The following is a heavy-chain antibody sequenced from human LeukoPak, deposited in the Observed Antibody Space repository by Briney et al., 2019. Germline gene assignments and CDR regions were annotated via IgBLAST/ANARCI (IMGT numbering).Heavy chain of an antibody. Sequence: GESLKISCKGSGYSFTSYWIGWVRQMPGKGLEWMGIIYPGDSDTRYSPSFQGQVTITADKSISTAYLQWSSLKASDTAMYYCARGPSDIVNWFDPWGQGTLVTVSS. D-gene: IGHD2-15*01. V-gene: IGHV5-51*01. CDR3: ARGPSDIVNWFDP. J-gene: IGHJ5*02. CDR1: GYSFTSYW. CDR2: IYPGDSDT.